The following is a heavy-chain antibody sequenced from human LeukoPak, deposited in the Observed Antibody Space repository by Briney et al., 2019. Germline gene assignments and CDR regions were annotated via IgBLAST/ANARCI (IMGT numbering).Heavy chain of an antibody. J-gene: IGHJ3*02. CDR1: GDSINSYY. D-gene: IGHD3-22*01. CDR3: ARTDYYDSSGRTHAFDI. V-gene: IGHV4-59*12. Sequence: SETLSLTCTVSGDSINSYYWSWIRQPPGKGLEWIGYIYHSGSTYYNPSLKSRVTISVDRSKNQFSLKLSSVTAADTAVYYCARTDYYDSSGRTHAFDIWGQGTMVTVSS. CDR2: IYHSGST.